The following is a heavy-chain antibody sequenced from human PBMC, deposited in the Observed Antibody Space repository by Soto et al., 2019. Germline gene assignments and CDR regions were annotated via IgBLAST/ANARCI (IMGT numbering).Heavy chain of an antibody. CDR2: IYPTDSDT. CDR3: ARSTSPLYSMDV. D-gene: IGHD3-16*01. Sequence: GESLKISCKGSEYSFTNYWIGWVRQMPGKGLEWMGTIYPTDSDTRYSPSLQGQVTISVDKSITTAYLQWSSLKASDTAMYYCARSTSPLYSMDVWGQGTTVTVSS. J-gene: IGHJ6*02. CDR1: EYSFTNYW. V-gene: IGHV5-51*01.